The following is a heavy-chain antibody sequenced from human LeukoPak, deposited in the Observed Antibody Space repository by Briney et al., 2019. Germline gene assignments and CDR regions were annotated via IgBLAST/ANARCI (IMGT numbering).Heavy chain of an antibody. J-gene: IGHJ4*02. Sequence: GGSLRLSCAASGSTFSSYAMSWVRQAPGKGLEWVSAISGSGGSTYYADSVKGRFTISRDNSKNTLYLQMNSLRAEDTAVYYCAKDLAVATVKGPCDYWGQGTLVTVSS. D-gene: IGHD5-12*01. CDR1: GSTFSSYA. CDR3: AKDLAVATVKGPCDY. V-gene: IGHV3-23*01. CDR2: ISGSGGST.